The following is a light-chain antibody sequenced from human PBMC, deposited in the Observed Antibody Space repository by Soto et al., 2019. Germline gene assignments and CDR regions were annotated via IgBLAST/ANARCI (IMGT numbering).Light chain of an antibody. V-gene: IGKV3-20*01. Sequence: EVVLTPSPGILSLSPGERATLSCRASQSVSSNYLAWYQQKPGRAPRLLIFGAFFRATGIPDRFSGSASGTDFTLTISGLEPEDFAVYYCQQYDTAPLTFGGGTKVDIK. CDR1: QSVSSNY. CDR2: GAF. J-gene: IGKJ4*01. CDR3: QQYDTAPLT.